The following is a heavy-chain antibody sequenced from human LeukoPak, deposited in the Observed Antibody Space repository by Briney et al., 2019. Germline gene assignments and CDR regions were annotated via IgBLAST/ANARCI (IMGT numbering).Heavy chain of an antibody. CDR2: IYHTGTT. V-gene: IGHV4-59*01. Sequence: ETLSLTCAVSGDSIRGSYWSWIRQPPGKGLEWIGYIYHTGTTNYNPSLKSRVTLTIDTSKNQFSLRLNSVTAADTAVYYCARDLDSSSPGGYWGQGTLVTVSS. J-gene: IGHJ4*02. D-gene: IGHD6-13*01. CDR1: GDSIRGSY. CDR3: ARDLDSSSPGGY.